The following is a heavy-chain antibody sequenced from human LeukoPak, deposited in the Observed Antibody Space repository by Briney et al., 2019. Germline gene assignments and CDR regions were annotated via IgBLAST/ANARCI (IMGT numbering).Heavy chain of an antibody. CDR3: ARRSFRATIFGVTRLNWFDP. V-gene: IGHV1-8*01. D-gene: IGHD3-3*01. Sequence: ASVKVSCKASGYTFTSCDINWVRQATGQGLEWMGWMNPNSGNTGYAQKFQGRVTMTRNTSISTAYMELSSLRSEDTAVYYCARRSFRATIFGVTRLNWFDPWGQGTLVTVSS. CDR2: MNPNSGNT. CDR1: GYTFTSCD. J-gene: IGHJ5*02.